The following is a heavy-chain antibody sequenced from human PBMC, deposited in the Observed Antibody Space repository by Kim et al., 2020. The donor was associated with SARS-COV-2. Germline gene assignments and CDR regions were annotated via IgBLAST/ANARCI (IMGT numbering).Heavy chain of an antibody. CDR3: AKEGVDYGESAFDL. CDR1: GFTFTGYP. Sequence: GGSLRLSCAASGFTFTGYPMTWVRQAPAKGLEWVSTIRTTGRQTYYADSVKGRFTISTDDSKNTLYLQLNSLRADDTAVYYCAKEGVDYGESAFDLWGQGIMVTVSS. D-gene: IGHD4-17*01. CDR2: IRTTGRQT. J-gene: IGHJ3*01. V-gene: IGHV3-23*01.